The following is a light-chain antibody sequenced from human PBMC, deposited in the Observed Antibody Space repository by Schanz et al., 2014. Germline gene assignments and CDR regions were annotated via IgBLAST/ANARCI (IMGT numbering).Light chain of an antibody. J-gene: IGLJ2*01. Sequence: QSALTQPASVSGSPGQSITISCTGTSSDVGSYNLVSWYQQHPGKAPKLMIYEGSKRPSGVSNRFSGSKSGNTASLTISGLQAEDEADYYCSSYTSVGTYVVFGGGTKVTVL. V-gene: IGLV2-14*02. CDR3: SSYTSVGTYVV. CDR1: SSDVGSYNL. CDR2: EGS.